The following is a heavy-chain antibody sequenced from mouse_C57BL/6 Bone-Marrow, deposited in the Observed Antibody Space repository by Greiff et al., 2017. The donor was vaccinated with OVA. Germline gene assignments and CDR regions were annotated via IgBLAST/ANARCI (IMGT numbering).Heavy chain of an antibody. Sequence: EVKLMESGGGLVQPKGSLKLSCAASGFSFNTYAMNWVRQAPGKGLEWVARIRSKSNNYATYYADSVKDRFTISRDDSESMLYLQMNNLKTEDTAMYYCVRRDYYGRYAMDYWGQGTSVTVSS. CDR2: IRSKSNNYAT. CDR3: VRRDYYGRYAMDY. V-gene: IGHV10-1*01. CDR1: GFSFNTYA. D-gene: IGHD1-1*01. J-gene: IGHJ4*01.